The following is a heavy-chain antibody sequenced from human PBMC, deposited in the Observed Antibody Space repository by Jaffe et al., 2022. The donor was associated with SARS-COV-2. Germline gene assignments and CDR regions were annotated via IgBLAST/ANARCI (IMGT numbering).Heavy chain of an antibody. CDR2: IYHDGNT. V-gene: IGHV4-38-2*02. CDR1: AYSISSNYY. J-gene: IGHJ4*02. Sequence: QVHLQESGPGLVKPSETLSLTCAVSAYSISSNYYWGWVRQSPGKGLEWIGSIYHDGNTYYNPSLKSRVAMSVDTSKNQFSLRVNSVTAADTAMYYCARERFVTFFSDTSGYPLHYWGQGILVTVSS. D-gene: IGHD3-22*01. CDR3: ARERFVTFFSDTSGYPLHY.